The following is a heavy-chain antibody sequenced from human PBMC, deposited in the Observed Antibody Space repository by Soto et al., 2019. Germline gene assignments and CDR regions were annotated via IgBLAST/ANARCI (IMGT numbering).Heavy chain of an antibody. D-gene: IGHD2-2*01. CDR1: GFTFSGHW. CDR2: IKQDGSET. J-gene: IGHJ6*03. Sequence: EVHLVESGGGLVQPGGSLRLSCAASGFTFSGHWMSWVRQAPGKGLEWVAHIKQDGSETFYVGSVKGRFTISRDNAKISLDLQMNSMRAEDTALYYCARDRDFCSGTNCRRGSIYYYYMDVWGNGTTVTVSS. V-gene: IGHV3-7*01. CDR3: ARDRDFCSGTNCRRGSIYYYYMDV.